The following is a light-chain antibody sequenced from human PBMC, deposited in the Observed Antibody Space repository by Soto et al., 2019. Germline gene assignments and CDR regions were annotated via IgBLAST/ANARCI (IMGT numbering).Light chain of an antibody. Sequence: DIQMTQSTSTLSASVGDRVTITCRASQNIGSWLAWYQQKPGKAPKFLIYDASSLESGVPSRFSGSGSGTEFTLTISSLQPDDFATYYCQQYNTFWTFGQGTKVDIK. J-gene: IGKJ1*01. CDR2: DAS. V-gene: IGKV1-5*01. CDR3: QQYNTFWT. CDR1: QNIGSW.